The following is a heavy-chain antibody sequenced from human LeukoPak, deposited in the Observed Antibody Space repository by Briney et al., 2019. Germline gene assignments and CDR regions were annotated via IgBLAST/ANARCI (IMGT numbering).Heavy chain of an antibody. CDR3: ARGKVGATIDY. Sequence: ASVKVSCKASGGTFSSYAISWVRQAPGQGLEWMGGIIPIFGTANYAQKFQGRVTITADKSTSTAYMELSSLRSEDTAVYYCARGKVGATIDYWGQGTLVTVSS. D-gene: IGHD1-26*01. CDR2: IIPIFGTA. J-gene: IGHJ4*02. V-gene: IGHV1-69*06. CDR1: GGTFSSYA.